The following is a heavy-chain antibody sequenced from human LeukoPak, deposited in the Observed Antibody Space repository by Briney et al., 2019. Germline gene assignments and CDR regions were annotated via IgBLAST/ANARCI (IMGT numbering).Heavy chain of an antibody. CDR2: ISYDGSNK. CDR3: ARALGILRYYYYGMDV. J-gene: IGHJ6*02. V-gene: IGHV3-30-3*01. Sequence: GVSLRPSCVASGFTFSSYAMHGVRQAPGKGLEWVAVISYDGSNKYYADSVKGRFTISRDNSKNTLYLQMNSLRAEDTAVYYCARALGILRYYYYGMDVWGQGTTVTVSS. D-gene: IGHD3-3*02. CDR1: GFTFSSYA.